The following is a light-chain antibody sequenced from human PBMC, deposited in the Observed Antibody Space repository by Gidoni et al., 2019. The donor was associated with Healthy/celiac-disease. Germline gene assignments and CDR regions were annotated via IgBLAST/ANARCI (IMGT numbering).Light chain of an antibody. CDR2: WAS. CDR1: QSVLYSSNNKNY. Sequence: GERATINCKSSQSVLYSSNNKNYLAWYQQKPGQPPKLLIYWASTRESGVPDRFSGSGSGTDFTLTISSLQAEDVAVYYCQQYYSTPQTFXXXTKVEIK. CDR3: QQYYSTPQT. V-gene: IGKV4-1*01. J-gene: IGKJ1*01.